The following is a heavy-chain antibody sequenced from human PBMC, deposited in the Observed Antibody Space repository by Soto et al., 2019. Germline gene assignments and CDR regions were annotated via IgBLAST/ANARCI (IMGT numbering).Heavy chain of an antibody. CDR3: ARSSPDSSSDY. Sequence: SVKVSCKASGGTFSSYTISWVRQAPGQGLEWMGRIIPILGIANYAQKFQGRVTITADKSTSTAYMELSSLRSEDTAVYYCARSSPDSSSDYWGQGTLVTVSS. CDR2: IIPILGIA. D-gene: IGHD6-6*01. CDR1: GGTFSSYT. V-gene: IGHV1-69*02. J-gene: IGHJ4*02.